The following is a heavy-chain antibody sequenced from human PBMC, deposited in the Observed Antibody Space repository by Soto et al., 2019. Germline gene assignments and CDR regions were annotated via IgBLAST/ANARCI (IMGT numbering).Heavy chain of an antibody. V-gene: IGHV3-33*01. Sequence: QVQLVESGGGVVQPGRSLRVSCVASGFTFSSHGMHWVRQAPGKALEWVAIIWNDGSNNYYPDSVKGRFTISRDNPRNTLYLEMDSLRDEDTAVYYCARDCTGGSCRDYWGQGTLVTVSS. CDR2: IWNDGSNN. CDR3: ARDCTGGSCRDY. CDR1: GFTFSSHG. J-gene: IGHJ4*02. D-gene: IGHD2-15*01.